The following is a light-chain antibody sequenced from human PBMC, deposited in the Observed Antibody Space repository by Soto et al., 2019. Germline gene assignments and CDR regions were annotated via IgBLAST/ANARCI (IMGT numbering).Light chain of an antibody. CDR1: QSISDY. CDR2: DAS. Sequence: DIQMTQSPSTLSASVGDRVIITCRASQSISDYLAWYQQKPGKAPKLLIYDASNLESGVPSRFSGSGSGTEFTLTISSLQPDDFATYYCQQYNSYSFGQGTKVDIK. J-gene: IGKJ1*01. CDR3: QQYNSYS. V-gene: IGKV1-5*01.